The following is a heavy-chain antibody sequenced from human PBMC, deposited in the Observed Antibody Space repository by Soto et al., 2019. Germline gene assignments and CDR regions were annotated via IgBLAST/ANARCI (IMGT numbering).Heavy chain of an antibody. J-gene: IGHJ3*02. V-gene: IGHV4-4*02. CDR3: ARGIFYAFDI. CDR1: GVSLSNPNW. Sequence: PSETLSLTCAVSGVSLSNPNWWAWVRQAPGKGLEWIGEIDHSGSTNYNPYLNSRVTISLDRSKNQFSLKLSSVAAADTAVYYCARGIFYAFDIWGQGTMVTVSS. D-gene: IGHD3-9*01. CDR2: IDHSGST.